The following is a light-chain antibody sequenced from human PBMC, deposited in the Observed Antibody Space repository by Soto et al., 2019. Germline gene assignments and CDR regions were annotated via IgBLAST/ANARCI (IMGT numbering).Light chain of an antibody. CDR3: QQRTNWPLGT. CDR2: DAS. CDR1: QSVNSY. V-gene: IGKV3-11*01. Sequence: EIVLTQSPATLSLSPGEGATLSCRASQSVNSYLAWYQHKPGQAPRLLIYDASNRATGIPARFSGSGSGTDFTLTISSLEPEDFAVYYCQQRTNWPLGTFGGGTKVEIK. J-gene: IGKJ4*01.